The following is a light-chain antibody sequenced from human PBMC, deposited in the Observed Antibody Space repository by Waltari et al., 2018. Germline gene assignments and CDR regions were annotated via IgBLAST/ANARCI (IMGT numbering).Light chain of an antibody. Sequence: SYELTQPPSVSVSPGQTASITCSGAKLGCKFASWYQLRAGQSPVLVISQHNQRPSGIPERFSASYSGNTATLTISGTQAMDEADYYCQAWDSNTVIFGGGIKLSVL. J-gene: IGLJ2*01. CDR2: QHN. CDR3: QAWDSNTVI. CDR1: KLGCKF. V-gene: IGLV3-1*01.